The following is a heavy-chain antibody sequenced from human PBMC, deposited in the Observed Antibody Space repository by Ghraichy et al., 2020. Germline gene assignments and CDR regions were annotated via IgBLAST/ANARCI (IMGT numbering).Heavy chain of an antibody. Sequence: GGSLRLSCAASGFTFSSYSMNWVRQAPGKGLEWVSYISSSSSTIYYADSVKGRFTISRDNAKNSLYLQMNSLRDEDTAVYYCARDELLLMNGYYYYGMDVWGQGTTVTVSS. D-gene: IGHD2-15*01. CDR1: GFTFSSYS. CDR3: ARDELLLMNGYYYYGMDV. V-gene: IGHV3-48*02. CDR2: ISSSSSTI. J-gene: IGHJ6*02.